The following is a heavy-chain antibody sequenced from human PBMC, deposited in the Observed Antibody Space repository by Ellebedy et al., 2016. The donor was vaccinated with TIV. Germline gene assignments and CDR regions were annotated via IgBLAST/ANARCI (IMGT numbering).Heavy chain of an antibody. CDR2: ISYDGSNK. D-gene: IGHD3-10*01. J-gene: IGHJ6*02. CDR3: AKDRRVWFGELLGVNYYYGMDV. V-gene: IGHV3-30*18. CDR1: GFTFSSYG. Sequence: GGSLRLXXAASGFTFSSYGMHWVRQAPGKGLEWVAVISYDGSNKYYADSVKGRFTISRDNSKNTLYLQMNSLRAEDTAVYYCAKDRRVWFGELLGVNYYYGMDVWGQGTTVTVSS.